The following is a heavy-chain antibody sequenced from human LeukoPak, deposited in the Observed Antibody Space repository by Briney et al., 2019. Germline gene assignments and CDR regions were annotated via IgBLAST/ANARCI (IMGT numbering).Heavy chain of an antibody. CDR1: GFTFSSYD. V-gene: IGHV3-13*04. Sequence: GGSLRLSCAASGFTFSSYDMHWVRHATGKGLEWVSAIGTAGDTYYPGSVKGRFTISRENAKNSLYLQMNSLRAGDTAVYYCARVWPQANYYDSSGYYYGGAFDIWGQGTMVTVSS. CDR3: ARVWPQANYYDSSGYYYGGAFDI. CDR2: IGTAGDT. J-gene: IGHJ3*02. D-gene: IGHD3-22*01.